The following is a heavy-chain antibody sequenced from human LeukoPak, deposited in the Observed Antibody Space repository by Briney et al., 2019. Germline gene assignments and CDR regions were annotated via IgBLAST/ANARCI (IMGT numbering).Heavy chain of an antibody. V-gene: IGHV3-23*01. CDR3: ARQISGIGD. CDR2: ISGSGGST. CDR1: GFTFSSYA. J-gene: IGHJ4*02. D-gene: IGHD1-26*01. Sequence: GGSLRLSCAASGFTFSSYAMSWVRQAPGKGLEWVSAISGSGGSTYYADSVKGRFTISRDNSKNTLYLQMNSLRTDDTALYYCARQISGIGDWGQGTLVTVSS.